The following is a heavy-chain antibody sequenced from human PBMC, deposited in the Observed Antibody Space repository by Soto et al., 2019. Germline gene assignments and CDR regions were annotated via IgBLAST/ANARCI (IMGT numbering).Heavy chain of an antibody. Sequence: PGGTLRLSCTVSGFTFGNYCMHWVRQSPGQGLEWVASTSYDGNNKYYADSLKGRFTISRDNSKKMVYLQMTSLGPEDTAVYYCAKGGGSARDFGYWGQGALVTVPS. CDR3: AKGGGSARDFGY. CDR1: GFTFGNYC. V-gene: IGHV3-30*18. D-gene: IGHD2-15*01. CDR2: TSYDGNNK. J-gene: IGHJ4*02.